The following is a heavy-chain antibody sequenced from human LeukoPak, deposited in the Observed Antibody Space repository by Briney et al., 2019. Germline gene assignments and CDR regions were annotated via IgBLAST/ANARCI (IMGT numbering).Heavy chain of an antibody. CDR2: ISTYNGNS. Sequence: GASVKVSCKASGYDYINCGISWVRQAPGQGLDWMGWISTYNGNSIYAQKFQGRVTMTTDTSTSTGYMDLRSLTSDDTAVYYCARVARKAVGIRYYFDEWGQGTLVSVSS. J-gene: IGHJ4*02. CDR1: GYDYINCG. CDR3: ARVARKAVGIRYYFDE. V-gene: IGHV1-18*01. D-gene: IGHD1-14*01.